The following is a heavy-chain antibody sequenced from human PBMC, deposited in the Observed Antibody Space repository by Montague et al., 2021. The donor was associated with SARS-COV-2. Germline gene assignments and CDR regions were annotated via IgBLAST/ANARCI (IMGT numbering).Heavy chain of an antibody. J-gene: IGHJ4*02. CDR2: IDDSGGS. CDR1: GSSVRSYY. CDR3: AMENTVTTFGGPYYTDS. D-gene: IGHD4-17*01. V-gene: IGHV4-59*02. Sequence: SETLSLTSIVSGSSVRSYYWSWIRQPPGEGLVWIVYIDDSGGSNYNHSLKSRLTISVDTSKNQFSLKLSSVTAADTAVDYCAMENTVTTFGGPYYTDSWGQGALVTVSA.